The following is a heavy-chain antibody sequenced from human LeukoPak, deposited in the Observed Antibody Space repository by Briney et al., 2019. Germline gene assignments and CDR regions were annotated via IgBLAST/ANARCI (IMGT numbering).Heavy chain of an antibody. Sequence: GGSLRLSCAASGFTFSNHGMNWVRQAPGKGLEWVSAISGSGGSTYYADSVKGRFTIYRDNSKNTLYLQMNSLRAEDTAVYYCAKDSGYDILTGYYNGYFDYWGQGTLVSVSS. V-gene: IGHV3-23*01. CDR3: AKDSGYDILTGYYNGYFDY. CDR2: ISGSGGST. J-gene: IGHJ4*02. D-gene: IGHD3-9*01. CDR1: GFTFSNHG.